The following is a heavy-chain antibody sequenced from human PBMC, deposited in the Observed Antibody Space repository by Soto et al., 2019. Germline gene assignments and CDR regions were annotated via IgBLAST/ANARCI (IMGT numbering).Heavy chain of an antibody. Sequence: GGSLRTSCAQTGFSFISYDMNWVRQAPGKGLEWVSVIWYDVSNKYYADSVKGRFTISRDNSKNTLYLQMNSLRAEDTAVYYCAREHIVVVTATHYYYGMDVWGQGT. D-gene: IGHD2-21*02. V-gene: IGHV3-33*01. CDR1: GFSFISYD. CDR2: IWYDVSNK. J-gene: IGHJ6*02. CDR3: AREHIVVVTATHYYYGMDV.